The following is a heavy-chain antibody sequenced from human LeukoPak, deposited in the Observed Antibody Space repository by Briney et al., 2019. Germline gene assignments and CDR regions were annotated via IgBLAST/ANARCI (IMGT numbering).Heavy chain of an antibody. V-gene: IGHV3-9*01. J-gene: IGHJ4*02. CDR1: GFTFDNYA. Sequence: PGGSLRLSCAASGFTFDNYAMHWVRQAPGKGLEGVSGISWNSGRIGYEDSVKGRFTISRDSAKNSLYLQMNSLRAEDTALYYCAKGIGFSSWFDYWGQGILVTVSS. D-gene: IGHD6-13*01. CDR3: AKGIGFSSWFDY. CDR2: ISWNSGRI.